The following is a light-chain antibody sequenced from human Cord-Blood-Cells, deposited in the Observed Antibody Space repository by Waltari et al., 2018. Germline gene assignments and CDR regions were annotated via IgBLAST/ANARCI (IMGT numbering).Light chain of an antibody. Sequence: QSALTQPPSASGSPGQSVTISCTGTSRDLGGFYYVSWYQQHPGKAPKLMIYEVSKRPSGVPDRFSGSKSGNTASLTVSGLQAEDEADYYCSSYAGSNNLVFGGGTKLTVL. CDR3: SSYAGSNNLV. V-gene: IGLV2-8*01. CDR1: SRDLGGFYY. J-gene: IGLJ2*01. CDR2: EVS.